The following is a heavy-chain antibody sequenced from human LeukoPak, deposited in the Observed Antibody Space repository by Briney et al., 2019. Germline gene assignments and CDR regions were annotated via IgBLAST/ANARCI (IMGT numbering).Heavy chain of an antibody. V-gene: IGHV1-2*02. Sequence: ASVKVSCKASGYTFTGYYMHWVRQAPGQGLEWMGWINPNSGGTNYAQKFQGRVTMTRDASISTAYMELSRLRSDDTAVYYCARERTLTSCYDYWGQGTLVTVSS. D-gene: IGHD2-15*01. CDR1: GYTFTGYY. CDR3: ARERTLTSCYDY. CDR2: INPNSGGT. J-gene: IGHJ4*02.